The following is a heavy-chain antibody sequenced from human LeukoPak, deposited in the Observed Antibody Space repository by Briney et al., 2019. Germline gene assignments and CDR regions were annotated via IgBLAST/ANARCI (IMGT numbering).Heavy chain of an antibody. J-gene: IGHJ4*02. V-gene: IGHV1-2*06. CDR1: GYTFTNYY. CDR2: IHPDTGVT. CDR3: TSEVGRTVAPASKY. Sequence: ASVKVSCKSSGYTFTNYYIHWVRQAPGQGLEWMGRIHPDTGVTTYAQKFQGRVTMTRDTSITTVYMELNSLRSDDTAMYFCTSEVGRTVAPASKYWGQGTLVTVSS. D-gene: IGHD6-19*01.